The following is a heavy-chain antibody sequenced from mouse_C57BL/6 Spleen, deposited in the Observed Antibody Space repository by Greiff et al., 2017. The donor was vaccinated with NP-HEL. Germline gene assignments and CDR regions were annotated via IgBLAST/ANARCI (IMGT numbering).Heavy chain of an antibody. J-gene: IGHJ2*01. CDR2: IDPSDSYT. CDR1: GYTFTSYW. Sequence: QVQLKQPGAELVRPGTPVKLSCKASGYTFTSYWMHWVKQRPGQGLEWIGVIDPSDSYTNYNQKFKGKATLTVDTSSSTAYMQLSSLTSEDSAVYYCARNLDYWGQGTTLTVSS. V-gene: IGHV1-59*01. CDR3: ARNLDY.